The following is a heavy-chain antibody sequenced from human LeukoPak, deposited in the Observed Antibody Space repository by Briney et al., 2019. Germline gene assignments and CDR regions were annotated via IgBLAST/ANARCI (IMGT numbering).Heavy chain of an antibody. Sequence: SETLSLTCAVYGGSFSGYYWSWIRQPPGKGLEWIGEINHSGSTNYNPSLKSRVTISVDTFKNQFSLKLSSVTAADTAVYYCARGPNYGGNALDYWGQGTLVTVSS. V-gene: IGHV4-34*01. CDR3: ARGPNYGGNALDY. J-gene: IGHJ4*02. CDR2: INHSGST. D-gene: IGHD4-23*01. CDR1: GGSFSGYY.